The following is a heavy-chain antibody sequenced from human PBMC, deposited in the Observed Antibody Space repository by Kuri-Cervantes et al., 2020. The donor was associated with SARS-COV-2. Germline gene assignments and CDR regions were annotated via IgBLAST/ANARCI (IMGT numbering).Heavy chain of an antibody. D-gene: IGHD3-3*01. V-gene: IGHV5-51*01. CDR1: GYNFNTYW. CDR3: ARLLFWSGFVDS. Sequence: GESLKISCKASGYNFNTYWIGWVRQMPGKGLEWMGIIYPADSETRYSPSFQGQVTISADKSTTTAYLQWSSLKASDTAMYYCARLLFWSGFVDSWGQGTLVTVSS. J-gene: IGHJ4*02. CDR2: IYPADSET.